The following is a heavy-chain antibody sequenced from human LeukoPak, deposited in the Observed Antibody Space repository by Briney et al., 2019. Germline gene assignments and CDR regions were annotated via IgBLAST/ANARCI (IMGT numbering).Heavy chain of an antibody. Sequence: PGGSLRLSCAASGFNFGDYHMTWIRQRPGKGLEGVSDIHKGYGRIYYAESVKGRFTISRDNAKNSPYLQMNDLRTEDTAVYYCVRVSQDDDYSDSPVQGAFDPWGQGTMVTVS. CDR1: GFNFGDYH. V-gene: IGHV3-11*04. D-gene: IGHD3-22*01. CDR2: IHKGYGRI. CDR3: VRVSQDDDYSDSPVQGAFDP. J-gene: IGHJ3*01.